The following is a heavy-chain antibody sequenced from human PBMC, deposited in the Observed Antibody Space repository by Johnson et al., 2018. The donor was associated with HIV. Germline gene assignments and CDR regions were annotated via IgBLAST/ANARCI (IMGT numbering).Heavy chain of an antibody. CDR3: AKGGVLAAGTEGYAFDI. V-gene: IGHV3-23*04. D-gene: IGHD6-13*01. CDR2: ISGSGDST. J-gene: IGHJ3*02. CDR1: GFTFDDYG. Sequence: VQLVESGGGVVRPGGSLRLSCAASGFTFDDYGMSWVRQAPGQGLEWVSAISGSGDSTYYADSVQGRFTISRDNSQNTLYLQMNSLRAEDTAVYYCAKGGVLAAGTEGYAFDIWGQGTMVTVSS.